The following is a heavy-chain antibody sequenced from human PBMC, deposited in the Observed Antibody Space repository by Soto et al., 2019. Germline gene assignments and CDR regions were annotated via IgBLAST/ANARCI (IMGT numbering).Heavy chain of an antibody. D-gene: IGHD3-16*02. J-gene: IGHJ4*02. CDR3: AKASTYEYVWGSFRYYFDH. CDR1: GFSFNIYA. CDR2: ISGSGDRT. Sequence: VGSLRLSCAASGFSFNIYAMSWVRQAPGKGLEWVSGISGSGDRTHYVDSVKGRFTISRDNVKNTLYLQMNSLRAEDTALYYCAKASTYEYVWGSFRYYFDHWGQGALVTVS. V-gene: IGHV3-23*01.